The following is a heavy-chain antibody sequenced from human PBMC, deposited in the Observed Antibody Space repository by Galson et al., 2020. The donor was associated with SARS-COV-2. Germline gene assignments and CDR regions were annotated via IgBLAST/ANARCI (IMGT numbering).Heavy chain of an antibody. V-gene: IGHV3-11*04. J-gene: IGHJ2*01. CDR3: ARALHGYNGFDL. CDR2: YSRSGIAI. CDR1: VRYFRDNY. Sequence: NSGGSLRRSCAASVRYFRDNYMSWIRQAPGNGLEWPAFYSRSGIAIYYASSVEGRFTISRDNAKNSLSLQMNSLRVEDTAVYYCARALHGYNGFDLWGRGTLVTVSS. D-gene: IGHD5-12*01.